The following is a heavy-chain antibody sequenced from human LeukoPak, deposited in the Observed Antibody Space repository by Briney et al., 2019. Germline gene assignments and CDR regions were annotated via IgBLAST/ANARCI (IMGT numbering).Heavy chain of an antibody. Sequence: GGSLRLSCAASGFTFSSYAMHWVRQAPGKGLEGVAVISYDGSNKYYADSVKGRFTISRDNSKNTLYLQMNSLRAEDTAVYYCARDPGYCSSTSCYPFDYWGQGTLVTVSS. D-gene: IGHD2-2*01. CDR1: GFTFSSYA. V-gene: IGHV3-30*04. CDR3: ARDPGYCSSTSCYPFDY. J-gene: IGHJ4*02. CDR2: ISYDGSNK.